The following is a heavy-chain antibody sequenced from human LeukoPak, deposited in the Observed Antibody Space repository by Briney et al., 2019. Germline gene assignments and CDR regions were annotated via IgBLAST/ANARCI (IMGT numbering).Heavy chain of an antibody. Sequence: SETLSLTCTVSGGSISSYYWSWLRQPPGKGLEWIGYIYYSGSTNYNPSLKSRVTISVDTSKNQFSLKLSSVTAADTAVYYCASIRLPPPDYWGQGTLVTVSS. J-gene: IGHJ4*02. CDR1: GGSISSYY. CDR3: ASIRLPPPDY. CDR2: IYYSGST. V-gene: IGHV4-59*08. D-gene: IGHD3-3*02.